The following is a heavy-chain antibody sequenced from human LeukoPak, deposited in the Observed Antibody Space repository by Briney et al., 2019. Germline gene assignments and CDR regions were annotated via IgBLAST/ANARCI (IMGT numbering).Heavy chain of an antibody. CDR3: ARERVSSSSWFRRDAFDI. J-gene: IGHJ3*02. V-gene: IGHV4-34*01. Sequence: SETLSLTCTVSGGSISSYYWSWIRQPPGKGLEWIGEINHSGSTNYNPSLKSRVTISVDTSKNQFSLKLSSVTAADTAVYYCARERVSSSSWFRRDAFDIWGQGTMVTVSS. CDR1: GGSISSYY. CDR2: INHSGST. D-gene: IGHD6-13*01.